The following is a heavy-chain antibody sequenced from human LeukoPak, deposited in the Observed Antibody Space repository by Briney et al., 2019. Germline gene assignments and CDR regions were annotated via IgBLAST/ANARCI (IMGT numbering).Heavy chain of an antibody. CDR3: AREYYYGSGSYYDNY. Sequence: SVKVSCKASGGTFSSYAISWVRQAPGQGLEWMGRIIPIFGTANYAQKFQGRVTITTDESTSTAYMELSSLRSEDTAVYYCAREYYYGSGSYYDNYWGQGTLVTVSS. J-gene: IGHJ4*02. CDR1: GGTFSSYA. CDR2: IIPIFGTA. V-gene: IGHV1-69*05. D-gene: IGHD3-10*01.